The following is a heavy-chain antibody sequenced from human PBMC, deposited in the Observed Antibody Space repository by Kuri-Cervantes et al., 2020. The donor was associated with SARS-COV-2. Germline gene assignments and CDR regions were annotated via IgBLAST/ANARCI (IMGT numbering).Heavy chain of an antibody. J-gene: IGHJ3*02. CDR2: INWNGGST. CDR1: GFTFDDYG. V-gene: IGHV3-20*04. Sequence: LSLTCAASGFTFDDYGMSWVRQAQGKGLEWVSGINWNGGSTGYADSVKGRFTISRDNAKNPLYLQMNSLRAEDTALYYCARERYYYDSSEIFNDAFDIWGQGTMVTVS. CDR3: ARERYYYDSSEIFNDAFDI. D-gene: IGHD3-22*01.